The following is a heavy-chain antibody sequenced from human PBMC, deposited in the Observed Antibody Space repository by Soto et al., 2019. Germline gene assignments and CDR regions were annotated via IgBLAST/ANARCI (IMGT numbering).Heavy chain of an antibody. CDR2: INSDGSGA. V-gene: IGHV3-74*01. CDR1: GFTFSSYW. CDR3: ARGLKNYYGMDV. Sequence: EVQLVESGGGLVQPGGSLRLSCAASGFTFSSYWMHWVRQAPGKGLVWVSRINSDGSGAYYADPVKGRFTISRDNAKNTVYLQMNSLRADDTALYYCARGLKNYYGMDVWGQGTTVTVSS. J-gene: IGHJ6*02.